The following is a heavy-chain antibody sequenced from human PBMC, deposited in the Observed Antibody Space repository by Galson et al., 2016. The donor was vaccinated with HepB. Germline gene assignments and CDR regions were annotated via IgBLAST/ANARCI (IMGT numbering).Heavy chain of an antibody. CDR1: GGTFSSYD. CDR3: ARDVGNIAAVVGRFDF. CDR2: IIPMFGTP. J-gene: IGHJ5*01. V-gene: IGHV1-69*06. Sequence: SVKVSCKASGGTFSSYDICWVRQVPGQGLEWMGGIIPMFGTPKYAQKFQGRVTIIADKSTSTAYMEVSSLTSEDTAVYFCARDVGNIAAVVGRFDFWGQGTLVIVSS. D-gene: IGHD6-13*01.